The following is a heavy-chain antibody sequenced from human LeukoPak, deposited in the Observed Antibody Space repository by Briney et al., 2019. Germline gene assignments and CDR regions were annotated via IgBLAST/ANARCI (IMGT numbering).Heavy chain of an antibody. D-gene: IGHD5-12*01. CDR2: IYYSGST. J-gene: IGHJ4*02. CDR3: ARRDIVTTGTIDY. Sequence: PSETLSLTCTVSGGSISSSSFYWGWIRQPPGKGLEWIGNIYYSGSTYYNPSLKSRVTISVDTSKNRFSLKLSSVTAADTAVYYCARRDIVTTGTIDYWGQGTLVTVSS. CDR1: GGSISSSSFY. V-gene: IGHV4-39*01.